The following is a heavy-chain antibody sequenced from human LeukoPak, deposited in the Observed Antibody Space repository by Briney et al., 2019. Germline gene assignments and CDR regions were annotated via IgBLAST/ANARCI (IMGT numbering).Heavy chain of an antibody. V-gene: IGHV3-7*03. Sequence: GGSLRLSCAASGFTFSNYWMSWVRQAPGKGLEWVANVKEDGSEKHYVDSVKGRFTISRDNAKNSLYLQMNSLRVEDTAVYYCARTIRGYWGQGTLVTVSS. D-gene: IGHD3-10*01. CDR1: GFTFSNYW. J-gene: IGHJ4*02. CDR3: ARTIRGY. CDR2: VKEDGSEK.